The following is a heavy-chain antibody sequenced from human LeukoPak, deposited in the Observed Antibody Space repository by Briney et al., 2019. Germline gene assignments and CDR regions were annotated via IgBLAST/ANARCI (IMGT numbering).Heavy chain of an antibody. J-gene: IGHJ6*03. V-gene: IGHV3-74*01. Sequence: GGSLRLSCTASGFTFSSYWMHWVRQVPGQGLVLVSRINGDGSTTRDADSVKGRFTISRDNAKNTLFLQMNSLRAEDTAVYYCARPLHGYNYYYMDVWGKGTTVTVSS. CDR1: GFTFSSYW. CDR2: INGDGSTT. CDR3: ARPLHGYNYYYMDV. D-gene: IGHD4-11*01.